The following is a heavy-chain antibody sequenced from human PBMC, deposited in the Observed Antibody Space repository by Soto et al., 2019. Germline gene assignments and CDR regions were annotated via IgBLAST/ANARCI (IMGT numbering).Heavy chain of an antibody. D-gene: IGHD6-13*01. J-gene: IGHJ6*02. Sequence: ASVKVSCKASGYTFTSYGISWVRQAPGQGLEWRGWISAYNGNTNYAQKLQGRVTMTTATSTSTAYMELRSLRSDDTAVYYCARDLVGRGAYSSSWYRYYGMDVWGQGTTVTVSS. V-gene: IGHV1-18*01. CDR1: GYTFTSYG. CDR2: ISAYNGNT. CDR3: ARDLVGRGAYSSSWYRYYGMDV.